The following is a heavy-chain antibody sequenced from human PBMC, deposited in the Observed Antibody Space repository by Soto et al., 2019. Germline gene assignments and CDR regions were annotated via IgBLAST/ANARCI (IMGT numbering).Heavy chain of an antibody. Sequence: ASVKVSCKASGYAFTGYAMHWVRQAPGQRLEWMGWINAGNGNTKYSQKFQGRVTITRDTSASTAYMELSSLRSEDTAVYYCARAVAVAADFDYWGQGTLVTVSS. D-gene: IGHD6-19*01. CDR1: GYAFTGYA. CDR2: INAGNGNT. J-gene: IGHJ4*02. CDR3: ARAVAVAADFDY. V-gene: IGHV1-3*01.